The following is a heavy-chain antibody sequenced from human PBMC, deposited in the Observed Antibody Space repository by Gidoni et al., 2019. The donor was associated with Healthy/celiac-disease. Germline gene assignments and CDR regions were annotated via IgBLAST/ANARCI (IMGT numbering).Heavy chain of an antibody. CDR3: AREGGIAYILRFDY. V-gene: IGHV4-34*01. CDR2: INHSGST. J-gene: IGHJ4*02. Sequence: QVQLQQWGAGLLKPSETLSLTCAVYGGSFSGYYWSWIRQPPGKGLEWIGEINHSGSTNYNPSLKSRVTISVDTSKNQFSLKLSSVTAADTAVYYCAREGGIAYILRFDYWGQGTLVTVSS. D-gene: IGHD2-21*01. CDR1: GGSFSGYY.